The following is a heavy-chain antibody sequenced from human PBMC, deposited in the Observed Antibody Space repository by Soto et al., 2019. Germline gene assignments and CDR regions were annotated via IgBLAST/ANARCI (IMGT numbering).Heavy chain of an antibody. Sequence: QVQLQESGPGLVKPSQTLSLTCTVSGGSISSGDYYWNWIRQPPGKGLEWIGFIFNTGSTYYNPSLKRRLTISVDMSKIQFSLRLTSVTAADTAVYYCARNDYDYVWESPGGDAFDIWGQGTMVTVS. J-gene: IGHJ3*02. CDR2: IFNTGST. V-gene: IGHV4-30-4*01. D-gene: IGHD3-16*01. CDR1: GGSISSGDYY. CDR3: ARNDYDYVWESPGGDAFDI.